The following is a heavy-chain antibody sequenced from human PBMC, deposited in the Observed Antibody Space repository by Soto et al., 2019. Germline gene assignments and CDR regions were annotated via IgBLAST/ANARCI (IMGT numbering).Heavy chain of an antibody. Sequence: PSETLSLPCTVSGGSISSSSYYWGWIRQPPGKGLEWIGSIYYSGSTYYNPSLKSRVTISVDTSKNQFSLTMSSVTAADRAVYYCARARVLRYFGGLWYNCFDPWGQGTLVTVSS. D-gene: IGHD3-9*01. CDR3: ARARVLRYFGGLWYNCFDP. CDR2: IYYSGST. V-gene: IGHV4-39*07. CDR1: GGSISSSSYY. J-gene: IGHJ5*02.